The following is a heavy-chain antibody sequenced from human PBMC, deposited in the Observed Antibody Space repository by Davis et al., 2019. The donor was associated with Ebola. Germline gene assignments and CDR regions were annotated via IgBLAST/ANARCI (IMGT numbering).Heavy chain of an antibody. CDR2: ISSSSSTI. CDR1: GFTFSSYS. CDR3: ARETSTGWLAQGY. D-gene: IGHD3-22*01. Sequence: GGSLRLSCAASGFTFSSYSMNWVRQAPGKGLEWVSYISSSSSTIYYADSVKGRFTISRDNVKNSLYLQMNSLRDEDTAVYYCARETSTGWLAQGYWGQGTLVTVSS. V-gene: IGHV3-48*02. J-gene: IGHJ4*02.